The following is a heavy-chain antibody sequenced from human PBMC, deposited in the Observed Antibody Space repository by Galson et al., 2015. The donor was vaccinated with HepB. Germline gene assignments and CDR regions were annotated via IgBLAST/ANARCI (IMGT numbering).Heavy chain of an antibody. CDR1: GFTFSSYS. V-gene: IGHV3-48*01. J-gene: IGHJ3*02. D-gene: IGHD3-10*01. CDR3: ARDMRSDVLLWLGELDAFDI. CDR2: ISSSSSTI. Sequence: SLRLSCAASGFTFSSYSMNWVRQAPGKGLEWVSYISSSSSTIYYADSVKGRFTISRDNAKNSLYLQMNSLRAEDTAVYYCARDMRSDVLLWLGELDAFDIWGQGTMVTVSS.